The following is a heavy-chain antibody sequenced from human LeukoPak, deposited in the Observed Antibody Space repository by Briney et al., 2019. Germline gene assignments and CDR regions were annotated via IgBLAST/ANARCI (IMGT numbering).Heavy chain of an antibody. J-gene: IGHJ4*02. D-gene: IGHD6-19*01. CDR3: ARDPHVAGTTYFDY. V-gene: IGHV1-2*02. CDR1: GYTFTGYY. Sequence: ASVEVSCKASGYTFTGYYMHWVRQAPGQGLEWMGWINPNSGGANYAQKFQGRVTMTRDTSISTAYMELSRLRSDDTAVYYCARDPHVAGTTYFDYWGQGTLVTVSS. CDR2: INPNSGGA.